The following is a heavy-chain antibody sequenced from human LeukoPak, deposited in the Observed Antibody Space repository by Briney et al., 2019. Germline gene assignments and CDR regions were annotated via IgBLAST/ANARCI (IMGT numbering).Heavy chain of an antibody. CDR2: IYYSGST. CDR3: AGSVLAVTTLYYFDY. D-gene: IGHD4-17*01. J-gene: IGHJ4*02. Sequence: SETLSLTCTVSGGSISSYYWSWIRQPPGKGLERIGYIYYSGSTNYNPSLKSRVTISVDTSKNQFSLKLSSVTAADTAVYYCAGSVLAVTTLYYFDYWGQGTLVTVSS. CDR1: GGSISSYY. V-gene: IGHV4-59*01.